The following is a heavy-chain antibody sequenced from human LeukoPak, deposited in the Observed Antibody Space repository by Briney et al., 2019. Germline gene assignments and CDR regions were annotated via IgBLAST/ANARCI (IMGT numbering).Heavy chain of an antibody. J-gene: IGHJ4*02. CDR3: ARQGYSGHSQGAADY. CDR1: GGTFSSYA. D-gene: IGHD4-23*01. V-gene: IGHV1-69*13. CDR2: IIPIFGTA. Sequence: SVKVSCKASGGTFSSYAISWVRQAPGQGLEWMGGIIPIFGTANYAQKFQGRVTITADESTSTACMELSSLRSEDTAVYYCARQGYSGHSQGAADYWGQGTLVTVSS.